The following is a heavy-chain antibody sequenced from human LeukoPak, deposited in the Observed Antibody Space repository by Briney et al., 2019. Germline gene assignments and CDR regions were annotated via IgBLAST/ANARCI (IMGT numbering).Heavy chain of an antibody. V-gene: IGHV3-30*02. J-gene: IGHJ4*02. D-gene: IGHD3-22*01. CDR2: IRYDGSNK. Sequence: GSLRLSCAASGFIFSNNGMHWVRQAPGKGLEWVAFIRYDGSNKYYADSVKGRFTISRDNSKNTLYLQMNSLRAEDSAVYYCAKDPRSSYYDSSGYCDYWGQGTLVTVSS. CDR3: AKDPRSSYYDSSGYCDY. CDR1: GFIFSNNG.